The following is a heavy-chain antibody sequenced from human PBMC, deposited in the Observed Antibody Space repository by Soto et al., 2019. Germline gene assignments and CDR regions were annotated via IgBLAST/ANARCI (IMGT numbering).Heavy chain of an antibody. V-gene: IGHV4-39*01. CDR3: ASSWYYDFWSGYYKFANYYYYMDV. Sequence: SETLSLTCTVSGGSISSSSYYWGWIRQPPGKGLEWIGSIYYSGSTYYNPSLKSRVTISVDTSKNQFSLKLSSVTAADTAVYYCASSWYYDFWSGYYKFANYYYYMDVWGKGTTVTVSS. D-gene: IGHD3-3*01. J-gene: IGHJ6*03. CDR2: IYYSGST. CDR1: GGSISSSSYY.